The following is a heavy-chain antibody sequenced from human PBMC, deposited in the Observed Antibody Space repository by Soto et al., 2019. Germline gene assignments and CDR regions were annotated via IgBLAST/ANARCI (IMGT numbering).Heavy chain of an antibody. CDR2: IIPIFGTA. D-gene: IGHD1-26*01. V-gene: IGHV1-69*01. CDR3: ARDHPLATGGSYYWFDP. CDR1: GGTFSSYA. Sequence: QVQLVQSGAEVKKPGSSVKVSCKASGGTFSSYAISWVRQAPGQGLEWMGGIIPIFGTANYAQKFQGRVTITADESTSTAYMELSSLRSEDTAVYYCARDHPLATGGSYYWFDPWGQGTLVTVSS. J-gene: IGHJ5*02.